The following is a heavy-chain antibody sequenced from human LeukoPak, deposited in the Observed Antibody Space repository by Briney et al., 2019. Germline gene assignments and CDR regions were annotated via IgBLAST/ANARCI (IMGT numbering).Heavy chain of an antibody. V-gene: IGHV3-7*01. CDR3: ARDLRGYGEIAY. CDR2: MKEDGGAE. Sequence: GGSLRLSSAVSGFTFSSSWMNWVRQAPGKGLEWVANMKEDGGAENYVDSVKGRFAISRDSAKNSLYLQMNSLRAEDTAVYYCARDLRGYGEIAYWGQGTLVTVSS. J-gene: IGHJ4*02. D-gene: IGHD4-17*01. CDR1: GFTFSSSW.